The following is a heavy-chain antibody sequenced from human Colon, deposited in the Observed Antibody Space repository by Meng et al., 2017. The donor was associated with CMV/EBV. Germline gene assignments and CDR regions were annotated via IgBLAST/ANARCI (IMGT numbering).Heavy chain of an antibody. D-gene: IGHD1-1*01. CDR2: ISGSGAST. J-gene: IGHJ4*02. CDR1: GFTFSNYV. CDR3: ARDRNWIFDY. V-gene: IGHV3-23*01. Sequence: GESLKISCAVSGFTFSNYVMSWVRQAPGKGLQWVSGISGSGASTDYADSVKGRFTISRDNSKNTLYLQMNSLRGEDTAVYYCARDRNWIFDYWGRGTLVTVSS.